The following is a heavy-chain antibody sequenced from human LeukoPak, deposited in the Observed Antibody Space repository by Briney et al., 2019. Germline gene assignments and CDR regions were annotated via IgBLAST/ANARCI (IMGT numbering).Heavy chain of an antibody. CDR1: GYTFTIYA. CDR2: INAGNGNT. V-gene: IGHV1-3*03. D-gene: IGHD3-9*01. J-gene: IGHJ6*03. Sequence: ASVKVSFKASGYTFTIYAMHWVCQAPGQRLEWMGWINAGNGNTKYSQEFQGRVTITRDTSASTAYMELSSLRSEDMAVYYYARSVLRYFDWLLPSYYYYMDVWGKGTTVTVSS. CDR3: ARSVLRYFDWLLPSYYYYMDV.